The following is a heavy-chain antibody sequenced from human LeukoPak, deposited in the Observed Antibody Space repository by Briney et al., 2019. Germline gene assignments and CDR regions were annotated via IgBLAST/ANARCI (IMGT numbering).Heavy chain of an antibody. Sequence: GGSLRLSCAVSGFTFDDYAMHWVRQVPGKGLEWVSSISSSSSYIYYADSVKGRFTISRDNSKNTLYLQMNSLRAEDTAVYYCAKGSYCGGDCYSGGWFDPWGQGTLVTVSS. J-gene: IGHJ5*02. CDR2: ISSSSSYI. D-gene: IGHD2-21*02. CDR3: AKGSYCGGDCYSGGWFDP. V-gene: IGHV3-21*04. CDR1: GFTFDDYA.